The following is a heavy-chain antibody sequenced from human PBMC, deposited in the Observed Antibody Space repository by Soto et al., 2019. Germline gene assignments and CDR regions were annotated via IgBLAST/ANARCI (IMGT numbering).Heavy chain of an antibody. CDR2: IYYSGST. D-gene: IGHD1-20*01. Sequence: SETLSLTCTVSGGSISSCYWSWIRQPPGKGLEWIGYIYYSGSTNYNPSLKRRVTISVDTSKNQFSLKLSSVTAADTAVYYCARHPKGNWNYYYYAMDVWGQGTTVT. CDR3: ARHPKGNWNYYYYAMDV. CDR1: GGSISSCY. J-gene: IGHJ6*01. V-gene: IGHV4-59*01.